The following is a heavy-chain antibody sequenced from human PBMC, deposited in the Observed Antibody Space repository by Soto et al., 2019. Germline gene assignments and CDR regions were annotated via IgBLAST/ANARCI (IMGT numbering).Heavy chain of an antibody. D-gene: IGHD3-22*01. CDR3: AKYQPMTQPRPYFDY. Sequence: EVQLLESGGDLIQPGGSLRLSCAASGFTFSSYAMSWVRQAPGNGLGWVSALSSSGGSTFYADSVKGRFTISKDNSRNTLYLQMNSLRAEDTAIYYCAKYQPMTQPRPYFDYWGQGTLVTVSS. V-gene: IGHV3-23*01. J-gene: IGHJ4*02. CDR2: LSSSGGST. CDR1: GFTFSSYA.